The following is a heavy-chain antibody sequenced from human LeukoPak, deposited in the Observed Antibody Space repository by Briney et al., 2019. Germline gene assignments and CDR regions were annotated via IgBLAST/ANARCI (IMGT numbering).Heavy chain of an antibody. Sequence: PSETLSPTCTVSGGSISSYYWTLIRQPAGKGLEWIGRIYISGSTNYNPSLKSRVTMSLDTSKNQFSVKLTSVTAADTAVYYCARESSRYPYYFDYWGQGTLVTVSS. CDR1: GGSISSYY. D-gene: IGHD3-22*01. CDR3: ARESSRYPYYFDY. CDR2: IYISGST. J-gene: IGHJ4*02. V-gene: IGHV4-4*07.